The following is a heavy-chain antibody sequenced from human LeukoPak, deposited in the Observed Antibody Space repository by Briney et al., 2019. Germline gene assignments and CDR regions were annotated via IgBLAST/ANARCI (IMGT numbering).Heavy chain of an antibody. J-gene: IGHJ5*02. CDR2: IIPIFGTA. D-gene: IGHD6-6*01. V-gene: IGHV1-69*05. CDR1: GGTFSSYA. CDR3: ARQYVGVAARPVRWFDP. Sequence: ASVKVSCKASGGTFSSYAISWVRQAPGQGLEWMGGIIPIFGTANYAQKFQGRVTITTDESTSTAYMELSSLRSEDTAVYYCARQYVGVAARPVRWFDPWGQGTLVTVSS.